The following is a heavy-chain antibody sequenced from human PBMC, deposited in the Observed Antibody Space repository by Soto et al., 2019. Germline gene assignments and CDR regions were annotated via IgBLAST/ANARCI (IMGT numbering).Heavy chain of an antibody. Sequence: GGSLRLSCAASGFTFDDYAMHWVRQAPGKGLEWVSGISWNSGSIDYADSVKGRFTISRDNSKNTLYLQMNSLRAEDTAVYYCATDSSSRPIHDAFDIWGQGTMVTVSS. CDR2: ISWNSGSI. D-gene: IGHD6-13*01. CDR3: ATDSSSRPIHDAFDI. J-gene: IGHJ3*02. V-gene: IGHV3-9*01. CDR1: GFTFDDYA.